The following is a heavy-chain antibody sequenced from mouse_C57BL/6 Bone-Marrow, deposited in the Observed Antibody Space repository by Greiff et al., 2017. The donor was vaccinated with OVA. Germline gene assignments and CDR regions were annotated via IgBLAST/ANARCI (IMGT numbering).Heavy chain of an antibody. J-gene: IGHJ3*01. V-gene: IGHV1-42*01. D-gene: IGHD1-1*01. Sequence: EVKLMESGPELVKPGASVKISCKASGYSFTGYYMNWVKQSPEKSLEWIGEINPSTGGTTYNQKFKAKATLTVDKSSSTAYMQLKSLTSEDSAVYYCARGSYGSSIWDWGQGTLVTVSA. CDR2: INPSTGGT. CDR1: GYSFTGYY. CDR3: ARGSYGSSIWD.